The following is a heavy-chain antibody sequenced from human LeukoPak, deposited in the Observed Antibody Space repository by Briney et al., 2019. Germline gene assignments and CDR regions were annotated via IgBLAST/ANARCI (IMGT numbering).Heavy chain of an antibody. CDR1: GYTFTGHY. CDR2: THPNSGDT. J-gene: IGHJ4*02. V-gene: IGHV1-2*02. CDR3: ALDILTNYYKFDY. D-gene: IGHD3-9*01. Sequence: ASVKVSCKASGYTFTGHYMHWGRQAPGQGLEWMGWTHPNSGDTYYAQKFQGRVTMTRDTSISTAYMELSRLTSDDTAVYFCALDILTNYYKFDYWGQGTLVTVSS.